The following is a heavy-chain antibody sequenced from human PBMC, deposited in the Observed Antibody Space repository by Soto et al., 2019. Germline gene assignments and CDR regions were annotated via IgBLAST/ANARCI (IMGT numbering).Heavy chain of an antibody. J-gene: IGHJ4*02. CDR2: LSYDGRNE. CDR3: AKVHDYALDY. V-gene: IGHV3-30*18. CDR1: GFIFSNCD. D-gene: IGHD4-17*01. Sequence: QVQLVESGGGVVRPGRSLRLSCVASGFIFSNCDMQWIRQAPGKGLEWVAILSYDGRNEYHADSVKGRFTISRDNFKNTLYQQMNSLRPEDTAIYYCAKVHDYALDYWGQGTLVSVSS.